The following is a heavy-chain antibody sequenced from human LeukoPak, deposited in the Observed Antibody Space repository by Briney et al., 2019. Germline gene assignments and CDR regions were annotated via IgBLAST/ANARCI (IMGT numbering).Heavy chain of an antibody. D-gene: IGHD6-13*01. CDR1: GYTFTGYY. V-gene: IGHV1-2*02. J-gene: IGHJ1*01. CDR3: ASSARSWSSLFFQH. Sequence: ASVKVSCKASGYTFTGYYMHWVRQAPGQGLEWMGWINPNSGGTNYAQKFQGRVTMTRDTSISTAYMELSRLGSDDTAVCYCASSARSWSSLFFQHWGQGTLVTVSS. CDR2: INPNSGGT.